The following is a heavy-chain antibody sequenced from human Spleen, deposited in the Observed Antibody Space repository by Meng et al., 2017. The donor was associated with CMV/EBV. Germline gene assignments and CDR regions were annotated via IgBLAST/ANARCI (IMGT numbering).Heavy chain of an antibody. Sequence: GESLKISCAASGFTFSRCSMSWVRQAPGKGLEWVSSISTSSSHTFYADSVKGRFTISRDNALNSLYLQMNALGAEDTAVYYCAIHLRDKWSGEPIDYWGQGTLVTVSS. D-gene: IGHD3-3*01. CDR2: ISTSSSHT. J-gene: IGHJ4*02. CDR1: GFTFSRCS. CDR3: AIHLRDKWSGEPIDY. V-gene: IGHV3-21*01.